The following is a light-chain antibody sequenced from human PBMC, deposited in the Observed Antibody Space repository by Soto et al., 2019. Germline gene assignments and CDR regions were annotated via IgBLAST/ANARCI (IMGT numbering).Light chain of an antibody. V-gene: IGKV3-15*01. CDR1: QSVSSN. Sequence: EIVMTQSPATLSVSPGERATLSCRASQSVSSNLAWYQQKPGQAPRLLIYGASTRATGIPARFSGSGSGTEFTLTISSLQSEDFAVYYCQQDNNWAPLTFGGGNKVEIK. J-gene: IGKJ4*01. CDR2: GAS. CDR3: QQDNNWAPLT.